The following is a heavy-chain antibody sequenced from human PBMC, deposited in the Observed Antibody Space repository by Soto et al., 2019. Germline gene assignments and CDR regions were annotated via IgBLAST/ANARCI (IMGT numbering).Heavy chain of an antibody. CDR3: AHRRPYSNAPEYFFDY. V-gene: IGHV2-5*02. J-gene: IGHJ4*02. CDR1: GFSLSTSGVD. Sequence: QITLKESGPTLVKPPQTLTLTCTFSGFSLSTSGVDVGWIRQPPGKALEWLALIYWDDDKRYKPSLKSRLTIIKGTSRNQVVLTMTNMDPLDTATYYGAHRRPYSNAPEYFFDYWGQGTLVTVSS. D-gene: IGHD6-13*01. CDR2: IYWDDDK.